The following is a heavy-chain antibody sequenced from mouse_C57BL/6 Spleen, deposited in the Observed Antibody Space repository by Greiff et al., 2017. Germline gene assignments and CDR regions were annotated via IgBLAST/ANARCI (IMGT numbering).Heavy chain of an antibody. V-gene: IGHV1-82*01. CDR3: ARQTTVDARDY. D-gene: IGHD1-1*01. Sequence: QVQLQQSGPELVKPGASVTISCKASGYAFSSSWMNWVKQRPGKGLEWIGRLYPGDGDTNYNGKFKGKATLTADKSSSTAYMQLSSLTSEDSAVYFGARQTTVDARDYWGQGTAVTVSS. CDR1: GYAFSSSW. J-gene: IGHJ4*01. CDR2: LYPGDGDT.